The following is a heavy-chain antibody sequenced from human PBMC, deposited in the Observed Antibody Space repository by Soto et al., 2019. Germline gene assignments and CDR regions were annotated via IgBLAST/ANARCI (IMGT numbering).Heavy chain of an antibody. J-gene: IGHJ6*02. V-gene: IGHV2-70*04. Sequence: SGPTLVNPTQTLTLTCTVSGFSLSGTGMRVTWIRQPPGKALEWLARIDWEDTKLYSSSLKTRLTISRDTSKNQVVLTMTSMDPADTGTYYCARAFYGMDVWGQGTTVTVS. CDR2: IDWEDTK. CDR1: GFSLSGTGMR. CDR3: ARAFYGMDV.